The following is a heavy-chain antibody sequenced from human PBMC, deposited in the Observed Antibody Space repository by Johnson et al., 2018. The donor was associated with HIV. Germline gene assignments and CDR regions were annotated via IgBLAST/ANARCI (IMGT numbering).Heavy chain of an antibody. V-gene: IGHV3-30*04. J-gene: IGHJ3*02. CDR2: ISYDGGKK. CDR3: AKAYCPGCDAFEI. Sequence: QMLLVESGGGVVQPGRSLRLSCAASGFTFSSYAMHWVRQAPGKGLEWVVGISYDGGKKYYRDSVKGRFTISRDNSNNTLYLQMNSLRTEDSGVYYCAKAYCPGCDAFEIWGQGTMVTVSS. CDR1: GFTFSSYA. D-gene: IGHD2-21*01.